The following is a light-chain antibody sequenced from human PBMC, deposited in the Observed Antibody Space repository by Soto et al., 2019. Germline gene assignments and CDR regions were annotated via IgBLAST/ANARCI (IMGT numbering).Light chain of an antibody. CDR3: CSYGGSNLYVM. CDR2: EVS. Sequence: QAVVTQPASVSGSPGQSITISCTGSSSDVGSYNFVSWYQQHPGKTPTLMIYEVSKRPSGVSNRFSGSKSGNTASLTISGLQAEDEADYYCSYGGSNLYVMFGGGTKLTVL. V-gene: IGLV2-23*02. CDR1: SSDVGSYNF. J-gene: IGLJ3*02.